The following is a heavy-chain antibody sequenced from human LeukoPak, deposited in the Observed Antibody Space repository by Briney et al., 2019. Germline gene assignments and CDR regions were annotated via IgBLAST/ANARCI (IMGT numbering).Heavy chain of an antibody. J-gene: IGHJ5*02. CDR1: GGSISSGDYY. V-gene: IGHV4-30-4*08. D-gene: IGHD4-17*01. CDR3: ARVEWVTTSPNWFDP. Sequence: SETLSLTCTVSGGSISSGDYYWSWIRQPPGKGLEWIGYIYNSGSTYYNPSLKSRVTISVDTSKNQFSLKLSSVTAADTAVYYCARVEWVTTSPNWFDPWGQGTLVTVSS. CDR2: IYNSGST.